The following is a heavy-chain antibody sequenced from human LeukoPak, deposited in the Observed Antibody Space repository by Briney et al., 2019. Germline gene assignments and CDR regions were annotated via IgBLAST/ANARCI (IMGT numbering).Heavy chain of an antibody. CDR1: GFIFRSYE. CDR2: ISSGGGSM. CDR3: AKAGGWFDP. D-gene: IGHD3-10*01. J-gene: IGHJ5*02. V-gene: IGHV3-48*03. Sequence: GSLRLSCTASGFIFRSYEFSWVRQAPGKGLEWVSYISSGGGSMYYADSVKGRFSISRDNAKNSLALQMNSLRAEDTAVYYCAKAGGWFDPWGQGTLVTVSS.